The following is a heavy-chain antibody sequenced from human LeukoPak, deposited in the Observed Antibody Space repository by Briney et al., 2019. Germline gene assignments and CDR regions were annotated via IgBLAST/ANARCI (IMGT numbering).Heavy chain of an antibody. J-gene: IGHJ4*02. D-gene: IGHD6-13*01. V-gene: IGHV3-7*01. CDR1: GFTFSDYW. CDR3: ARGRYSSTWVDY. CDR2: IKQDGSEK. Sequence: GGSLRLSCAPSGFTFSDYWMTWVRQAPGKGLEWVANIKQDGSEKYYVDSVKGRFTISRDNRKNSLYLQMNSLRAEDTAVYFCARGRYSSTWVDYWGQGTLVTVSS.